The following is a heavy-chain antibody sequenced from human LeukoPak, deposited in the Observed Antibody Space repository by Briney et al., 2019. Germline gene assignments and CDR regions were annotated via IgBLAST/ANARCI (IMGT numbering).Heavy chain of an antibody. J-gene: IGHJ4*02. Sequence: GGSLRLSCAASGFTFSSYWMHWVRQAPGKGLVWVSRINSDGSSTSYADSVKGRFTISRDNAKNTLYLHMNSLRAEDTAVYYCARVAVAGDFDYWGQGTLVTVSS. D-gene: IGHD6-19*01. V-gene: IGHV3-74*01. CDR3: ARVAVAGDFDY. CDR1: GFTFSSYW. CDR2: INSDGSST.